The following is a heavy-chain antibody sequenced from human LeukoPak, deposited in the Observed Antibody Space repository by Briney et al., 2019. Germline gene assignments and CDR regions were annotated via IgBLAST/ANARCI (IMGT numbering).Heavy chain of an antibody. D-gene: IGHD3-10*01. J-gene: IGHJ4*02. CDR2: ISGSGGST. CDR3: AKALSDYGSGSWYFDY. CDR1: GFTFSSYA. V-gene: IGHV3-23*01. Sequence: PGGSLRLSCAASGFTFSSYAMSWVRQAPGKGLEWVSAISGSGGSTYYADSVKGRFTISRDNSKNTLYLQMNSLRAEDTAVYYCAKALSDYGSGSWYFDYWGQGTLVTVSS.